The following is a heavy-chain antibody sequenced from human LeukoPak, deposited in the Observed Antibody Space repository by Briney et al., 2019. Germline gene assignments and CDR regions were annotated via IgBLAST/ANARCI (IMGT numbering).Heavy chain of an antibody. CDR3: ARRRQLAIDY. CDR1: GGSIISSGHY. D-gene: IGHD6-6*01. Sequence: SETLSLTCTVSGGSIISSGHYWDWIRQPAGKGLEWIGSISYSGSTYYNPSLKGRVTISRDTSENQFSLKLSSVTAADTAVYYCARRRQLAIDYWGQETLVTVAS. V-gene: IGHV4-39*01. CDR2: ISYSGST. J-gene: IGHJ4*02.